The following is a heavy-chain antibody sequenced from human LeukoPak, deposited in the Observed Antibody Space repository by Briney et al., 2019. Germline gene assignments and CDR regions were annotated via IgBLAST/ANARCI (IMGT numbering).Heavy chain of an antibody. V-gene: IGHV4-4*02. D-gene: IGHD1-26*01. Sequence: SETLSLTCVVSGGSISSGNWWCWGRPPPGKGLGWLGESFHNGTTNYNQSLKSRVTISLDKSNNQFYLKLSSVTAADTAVYSCAREGSRRLYMDVWGKGTTVTVSS. J-gene: IGHJ6*03. CDR3: AREGSRRLYMDV. CDR1: GGSISSGNW. CDR2: SFHNGTT.